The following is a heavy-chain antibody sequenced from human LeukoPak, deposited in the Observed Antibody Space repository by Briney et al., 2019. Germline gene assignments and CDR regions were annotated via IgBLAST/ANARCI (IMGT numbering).Heavy chain of an antibody. J-gene: IGHJ6*03. CDR3: ARDAIYDILTGAYYYYMDV. Sequence: GASVKVSCKASGYTFTSYDINWVRQATGQGLEWMGWMNPNSGNTGYAQKFQGRVTMTRDTSISTAYMELSRLRSDDTAVYYCARDAIYDILTGAYYYYMDVWGKGTTVTVSS. CDR1: GYTFTSYD. V-gene: IGHV1-8*01. D-gene: IGHD3-9*01. CDR2: MNPNSGNT.